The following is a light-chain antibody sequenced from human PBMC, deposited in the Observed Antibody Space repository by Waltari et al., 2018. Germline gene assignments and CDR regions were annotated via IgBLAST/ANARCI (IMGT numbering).Light chain of an antibody. J-gene: IGLJ1*01. Sequence: QSALTQPASVSGSPGQSITISCTRSSSDLGGYRFVSWYQQHPGKAPTLMIYDVSHRPSGVSNRFSGSKSGNTASLTISGLPPEDDADYYCSSYTSIIPPFLFGTGTQVTVL. CDR2: DVS. V-gene: IGLV2-14*01. CDR1: SSDLGGYRF. CDR3: SSYTSIIPPFL.